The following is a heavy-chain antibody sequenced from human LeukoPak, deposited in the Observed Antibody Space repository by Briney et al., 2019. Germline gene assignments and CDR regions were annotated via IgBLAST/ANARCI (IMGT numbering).Heavy chain of an antibody. V-gene: IGHV3-15*01. CDR3: TTETVAGLDY. CDR2: IKSKTDGGTT. Sequence: GGSLRLSCAVSGFAFGSEAMSWVRQSPARGLEWVGRIKSKTDGGTTDYAAPVKGRFTISRDDSKNTLYLQMNSLKTEDTAVYYCTTETVAGLDYWGQGTLVTVSS. D-gene: IGHD6-19*01. CDR1: GFAFGSEA. J-gene: IGHJ4*02.